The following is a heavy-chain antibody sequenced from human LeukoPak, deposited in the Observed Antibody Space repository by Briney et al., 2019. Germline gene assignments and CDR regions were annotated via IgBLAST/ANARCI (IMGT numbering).Heavy chain of an antibody. CDR2: IYHSGST. J-gene: IGHJ4*02. CDR3: ASSSGSYLYYFDY. Sequence: IPSETLSLTCTVSGGSISSSSYYWGWIRQPPGKGLEWIRSIYHSGSTYYNPSLKSRVTISVDTSKNQFSLKLSSVTAADTAVYYCASSSGSYLYYFDYWGQGTLVTVSS. V-gene: IGHV4-39*07. D-gene: IGHD1-26*01. CDR1: GGSISSSSYY.